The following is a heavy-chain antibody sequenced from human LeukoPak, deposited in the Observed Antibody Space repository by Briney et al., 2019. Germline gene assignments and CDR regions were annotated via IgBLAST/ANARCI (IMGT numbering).Heavy chain of an antibody. Sequence: GGSLRLSCAASGFSFSSYGMHWVRQAPGKGLEWVAVIWSDGSNEYYADSVKGRFTISRDISKNTLYLQMNSLRAEDTAVYFCARDLYSSSFDHWGQGTLVTVSS. V-gene: IGHV3-33*01. J-gene: IGHJ4*02. D-gene: IGHD6-6*01. CDR1: GFSFSSYG. CDR3: ARDLYSSSFDH. CDR2: IWSDGSNE.